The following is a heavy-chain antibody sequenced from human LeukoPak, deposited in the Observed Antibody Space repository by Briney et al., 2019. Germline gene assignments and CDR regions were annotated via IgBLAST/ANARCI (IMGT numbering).Heavy chain of an antibody. Sequence: GSSVKVSCKASGGTFSSYAISWVRQAPAQGLEWMGGIIPIFGTANYAQKFQGRVTITADKSTSTAYMELSSLRSEDTAVYYCATSFAGYSPDAFDIWGQGTMVTVSS. CDR1: GGTFSSYA. V-gene: IGHV1-69*06. CDR2: IIPIFGTA. J-gene: IGHJ3*02. CDR3: ATSFAGYSPDAFDI. D-gene: IGHD6-13*01.